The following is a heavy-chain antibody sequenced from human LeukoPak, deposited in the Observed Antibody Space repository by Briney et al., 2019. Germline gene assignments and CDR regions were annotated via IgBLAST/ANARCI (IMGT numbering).Heavy chain of an antibody. D-gene: IGHD6-19*01. Sequence: GGSLRLSCAASGFTFSNYWMHWVRQAPGKGLVWVSRINSDGINTSYADSVKGRFTISRDNAKNTLYLQMNSLRVEDTAVYYCARFSSGWSPSGFDYWGQGTLVTVSS. CDR1: GFTFSNYW. CDR2: INSDGINT. J-gene: IGHJ4*02. CDR3: ARFSSGWSPSGFDY. V-gene: IGHV3-74*01.